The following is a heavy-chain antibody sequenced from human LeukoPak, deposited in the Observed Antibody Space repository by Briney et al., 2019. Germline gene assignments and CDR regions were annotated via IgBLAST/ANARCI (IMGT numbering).Heavy chain of an antibody. CDR3: AKQGHYYDSTGYFDY. J-gene: IGHJ4*02. CDR1: GFSFSSHG. V-gene: IGHV3-23*01. CDR2: ISGSSGGT. D-gene: IGHD3-22*01. Sequence: GGTLRLSCAASGFSFSSHGMSWVRQAPGKGLEWVSAISGSSGGTYYADSVKGRFTISRDNSKNTLYLQINSLRAEDTAVYYCAKQGHYYDSTGYFDYWGQGTLVTVSS.